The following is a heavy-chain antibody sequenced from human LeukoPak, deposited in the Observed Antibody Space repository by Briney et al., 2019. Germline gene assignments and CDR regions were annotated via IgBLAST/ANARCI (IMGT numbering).Heavy chain of an antibody. V-gene: IGHV1-69*04. J-gene: IGHJ6*02. Sequence: SVKVSCKASGGTFSSYAISWVRQAPGQGLEWMGRIIPIFGIANYAQKFQGRVTITADKSTSAAYMELSSLRSEDTAVYYCARDLDRQLPLYYYYYGMDVWGQGTTVTVSS. CDR2: IIPIFGIA. CDR1: GGTFSSYA. CDR3: ARDLDRQLPLYYYYYGMDV. D-gene: IGHD6-13*01.